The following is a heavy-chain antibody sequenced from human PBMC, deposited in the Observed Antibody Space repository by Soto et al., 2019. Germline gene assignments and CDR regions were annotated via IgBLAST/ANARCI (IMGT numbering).Heavy chain of an antibody. CDR2: TYYTGVT. J-gene: IGHJ5*02. CDR3: ARDLRGRRSGRFDP. Sequence: QVQLQESGPGLVKPSQTLSLTCTLSGDPITSGGFYWTWIRQHPAKGLEWIGYTYYTGVTYYSPSRKSRATISVDKSKNQFSLNLSSVTAADTAMYYCARDLRGRRSGRFDPWGQGTLVTVSS. D-gene: IGHD3-10*01. CDR1: GDPITSGGFY. V-gene: IGHV4-31*03.